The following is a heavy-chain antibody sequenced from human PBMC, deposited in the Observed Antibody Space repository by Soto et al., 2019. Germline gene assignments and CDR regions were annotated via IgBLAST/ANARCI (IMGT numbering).Heavy chain of an antibody. CDR2: ISNSGDVT. CDR3: AKAPNWNHESGYFDY. V-gene: IGHV3-23*01. Sequence: LRLSCTASGFMCSSYAMSWVRQAPGKGLEWVSSISNSGDVTYYADSVKGRFTISRDNSKNTLYLQMNSLGADDTAVFYCAKAPNWNHESGYFDYWGQGTLVTVSS. J-gene: IGHJ4*02. CDR1: GFMCSSYA. D-gene: IGHD1-1*01.